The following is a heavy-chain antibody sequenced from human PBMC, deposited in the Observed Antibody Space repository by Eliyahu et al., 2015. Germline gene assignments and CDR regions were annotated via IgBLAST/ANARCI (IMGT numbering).Heavy chain of an antibody. J-gene: IGHJ4*02. CDR3: ARDGSGNYYKTPPGDY. D-gene: IGHD3-10*01. V-gene: IGHV3-48*01. CDR2: ISSSCYTL. Sequence: EVQLVESGGGLVQPGGSLTLSCAASGFTFSSYSMNWVRQAPGKGLEWVSYISSSCYTLYYADPVKGRFTITRDNAKNSLYLQMNSLRAEDTAVYYCARDGSGNYYKTPPGDYWGQGTLVTVSS. CDR1: GFTFSSYS.